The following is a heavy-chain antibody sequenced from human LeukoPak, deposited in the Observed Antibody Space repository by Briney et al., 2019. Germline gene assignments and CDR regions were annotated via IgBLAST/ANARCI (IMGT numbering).Heavy chain of an antibody. J-gene: IGHJ6*03. CDR2: INPNSSGT. CDR3: ARGWSGSYYSHYYYYMDV. D-gene: IGHD1-26*01. CDR1: GYTFTGYY. Sequence: ASVKVSCKASGYTFTGYYMHWVRQAPGQGLEWMGRINPNSSGTNYAQKFQGRVTMTRDTSISTAYMELSRLRSDGTAVYYCARGWSGSYYSHYYYYMDVWGKGTTVTVSS. V-gene: IGHV1-2*06.